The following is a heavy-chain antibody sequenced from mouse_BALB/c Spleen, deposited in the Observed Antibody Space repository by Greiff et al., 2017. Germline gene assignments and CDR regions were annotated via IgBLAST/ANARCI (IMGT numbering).Heavy chain of an antibody. CDR1: GFTFSSYA. D-gene: IGHD1-2*01. V-gene: IGHV5-6-5*01. J-gene: IGHJ2*01. CDR3: ARGPFHYYGPLDY. Sequence: EVMLVESGGGLVKPGGSLKLSCAASGFTFSSYAMSWVRQTPEKRLEWVASISSGGSTYYPDSVKGRFTISRDNARNILYLQMSSLRSEDTAMYFCARGPFHYYGPLDYWGQGTTLTVSA. CDR2: ISSGGST.